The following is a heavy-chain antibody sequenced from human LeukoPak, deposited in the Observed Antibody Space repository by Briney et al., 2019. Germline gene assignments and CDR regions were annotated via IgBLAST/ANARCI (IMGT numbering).Heavy chain of an antibody. D-gene: IGHD3-10*01. J-gene: IGHJ5*02. CDR1: GVSFSGYY. V-gene: IGHV4-34*01. Sequence: SETLSLTCAVYGVSFSGYYWSWIRQPPGKGLEWIGEINHSGSTNYNPSLKSRVTISVDTSKNHFSLRLSAETAADTAVYYCAGYGSGSDYYAASWGQRTLVTVSS. CDR2: INHSGST. CDR3: AGYGSGSDYYAAS.